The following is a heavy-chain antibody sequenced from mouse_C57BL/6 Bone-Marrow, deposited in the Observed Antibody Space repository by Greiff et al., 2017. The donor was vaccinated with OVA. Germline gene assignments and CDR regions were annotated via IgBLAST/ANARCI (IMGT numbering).Heavy chain of an antibody. J-gene: IGHJ3*01. CDR1: GFTFSDYY. CDR3: ARAGSNYYGSSYGWFAY. D-gene: IGHD1-1*01. CDR2: ISNGGGST. Sequence: EVKLVGSGGGLVQPGGSLKLSCAASGFTFSDYYMYWVRQTPEKRLEWVAYISNGGGSTYYPDTVKGRFTISRDNAKNTLYLQMSRLKSEDTAMYYCARAGSNYYGSSYGWFAYWGQGTLVTVSA. V-gene: IGHV5-12*01.